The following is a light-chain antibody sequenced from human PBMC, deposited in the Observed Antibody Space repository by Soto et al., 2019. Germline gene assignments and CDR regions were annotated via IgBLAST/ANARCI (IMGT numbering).Light chain of an antibody. J-gene: IGLJ1*01. V-gene: IGLV2-14*01. CDR2: EAT. CDR3: SSHAGSSACYV. Sequence: QSALTQPASVSGSPGQSITISCTGTSSDIGAYDYVSWYQQYPGRVPKPLIPEATNRPSGVSDRFSGSKSGNTASLTISGLQTEDEADYYCSSHAGSSACYVFGTGTKVTVL. CDR1: SSDIGAYDY.